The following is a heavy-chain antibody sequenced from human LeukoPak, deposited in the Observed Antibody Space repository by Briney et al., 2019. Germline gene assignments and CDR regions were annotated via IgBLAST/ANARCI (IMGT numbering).Heavy chain of an antibody. J-gene: IGHJ4*02. D-gene: IGHD1-26*01. Sequence: PGGSQRLSCAASGFTFSSSAMSWVRQAPGKGLEWVSAISASGGSTYYADSVKGRFTISRDNSKNTLYLQLNSLRAEDTAVYYCAKALLGATRGIDYWGQGTLVTVSS. CDR3: AKALLGATRGIDY. CDR1: GFTFSSSA. CDR2: ISASGGST. V-gene: IGHV3-23*01.